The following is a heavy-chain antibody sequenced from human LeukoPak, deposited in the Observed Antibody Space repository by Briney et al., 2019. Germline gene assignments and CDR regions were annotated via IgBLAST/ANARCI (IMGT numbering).Heavy chain of an antibody. Sequence: PGGSLRLSCAASGFTFINYAMTWVRQAPGKGLEWVSAISGSGDSTFNADSVKGRSTISRDNSKNTLYLQMNSLRAEDTAVYYCAKSDTYCSSTSCYRLGVDVWGQGTTVTVSS. CDR3: AKSDTYCSSTSCYRLGVDV. CDR2: ISGSGDST. D-gene: IGHD2-2*01. V-gene: IGHV3-23*01. J-gene: IGHJ6*02. CDR1: GFTFINYA.